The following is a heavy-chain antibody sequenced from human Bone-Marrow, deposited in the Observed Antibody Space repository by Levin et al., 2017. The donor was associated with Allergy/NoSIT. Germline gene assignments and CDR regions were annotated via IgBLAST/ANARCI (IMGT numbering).Heavy chain of an antibody. CDR2: ISSDGNTI. V-gene: IGHV3-48*03. J-gene: IGHJ4*02. Sequence: QPGGSLRLSCVASGFSFSSYEMNWVRQAPGKGLEWVSYISSDGNTIYYADSVRGRLTISRDNAGNSLYLQMNSLRVEDTGIYYCARDRSRHGDPGFDYWGQGTLVTVSS. D-gene: IGHD4-17*01. CDR1: GFSFSSYE. CDR3: ARDRSRHGDPGFDY.